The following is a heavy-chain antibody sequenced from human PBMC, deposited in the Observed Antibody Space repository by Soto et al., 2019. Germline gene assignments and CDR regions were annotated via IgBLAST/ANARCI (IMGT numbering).Heavy chain of an antibody. V-gene: IGHV1-18*01. CDR2: ISAHNGKT. CDR3: ARGRYGEY. J-gene: IGHJ4*02. CDR1: GYIFTSYG. Sequence: QAHLVQSGPEVKKPGASVKVSCKGSGYIFTSYGIAWVRQAPGQGLEWMGWISAHNGKTEYAQKFPGRVTATRDTSASTAYREVTSLRSDATALYFCARGRYGEYWGQGALVTVSS. D-gene: IGHD3-10*01.